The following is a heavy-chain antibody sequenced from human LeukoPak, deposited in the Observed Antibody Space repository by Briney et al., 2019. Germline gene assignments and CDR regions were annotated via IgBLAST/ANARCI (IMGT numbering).Heavy chain of an antibody. Sequence: SVKVSCEASGGTFSSYAISWVREAPGQGLEWMGRIIPILDVANYAQKFQGRVTITADKSTGTAYMELSSLRSEDTAVYYCARSTVSGTEFDYWGQGTLVTVSS. CDR2: IIPILDVA. J-gene: IGHJ4*02. D-gene: IGHD6-19*01. V-gene: IGHV1-69*04. CDR3: ARSTVSGTEFDY. CDR1: GGTFSSYA.